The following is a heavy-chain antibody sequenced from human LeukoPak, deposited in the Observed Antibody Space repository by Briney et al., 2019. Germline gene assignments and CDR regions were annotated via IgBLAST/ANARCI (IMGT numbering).Heavy chain of an antibody. J-gene: IGHJ4*02. D-gene: IGHD6-13*01. CDR2: ISSSSSTI. CDR1: GFTFSSYS. CDR3: ASEGIAAAGTVDY. Sequence: GGSLRLSCAASGFTFSSYSMNWVRQAPGKGLEWVSYISSSSSTIYYADFVKGRFTISRDNAKNSLYLQMNSLRAEDTAVYYCASEGIAAAGTVDYWGQGTLVTVSS. V-gene: IGHV3-48*01.